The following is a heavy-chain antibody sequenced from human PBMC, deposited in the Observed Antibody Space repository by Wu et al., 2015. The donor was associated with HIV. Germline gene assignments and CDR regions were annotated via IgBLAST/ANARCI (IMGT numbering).Heavy chain of an antibody. V-gene: IGHV1-2*02. CDR2: INPNSGGT. CDR3: ASSRESHYYDSSGYYSFAFDI. CDR1: GYTFTGYY. J-gene: IGHJ3*02. D-gene: IGHD3-22*01. Sequence: QVQLVQSGAEVKKPGASVKVSCKASGYTFTGYYMHWVRQAPGQGLEWMGWINPNSGGTNYAQKFQGRVTMTRDTSISTAYMELSRLRSDDTAVYYCASSRESHYYDSSGYYSFAFDIWGQGTMVTVSS.